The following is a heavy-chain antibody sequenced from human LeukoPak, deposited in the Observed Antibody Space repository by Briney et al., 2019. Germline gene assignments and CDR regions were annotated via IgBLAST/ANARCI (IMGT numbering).Heavy chain of an antibody. D-gene: IGHD4-23*01. Sequence: PGGSLRLSCTASGFTFSSYGMSWVRQAPGKGLEWVANIQQDGSEQYYVDSVKGRFTISRDNAKNSLYLQMNSLRAEDTALYYCARNYGGYSHWGQGTLVTVSS. CDR2: IQQDGSEQ. J-gene: IGHJ4*02. CDR1: GFTFSSYG. CDR3: ARNYGGYSH. V-gene: IGHV3-7*02.